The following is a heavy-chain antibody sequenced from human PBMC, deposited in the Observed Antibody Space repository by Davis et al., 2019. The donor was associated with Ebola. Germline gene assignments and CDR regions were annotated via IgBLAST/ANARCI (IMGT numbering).Heavy chain of an antibody. CDR1: GGSISSSSYY. CDR3: ARGTMIAGLDY. J-gene: IGHJ4*02. V-gene: IGHV4-39*01. Sequence: PSETLSLTCTVSGGSISSSSYYWGWIRQPPGKGLEWIGSIYYSGSTYYNPSLKSRVTISVDTSKNQFSLKLSFVTAADTAVYYCARGTMIAGLDYWGQGTLVTVSS. D-gene: IGHD3-22*01. CDR2: IYYSGST.